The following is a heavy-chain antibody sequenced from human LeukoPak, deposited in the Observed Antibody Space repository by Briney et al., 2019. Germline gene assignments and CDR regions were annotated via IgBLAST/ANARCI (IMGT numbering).Heavy chain of an antibody. CDR3: ASRDFWSGYYYS. V-gene: IGHV3-53*01. D-gene: IGHD3-3*01. CDR2: IYSGGNT. Sequence: PGGSLRLSCAASGFTVSSNYMSWVRQAPGQGLEWVSVIYSGGNTYYADSVKGRFTISRDDSKNTLYLQMNSLRAEDTAVYYCASRDFWSGYYYSWGQGTLVSVSS. CDR1: GFTVSSNY. J-gene: IGHJ4*02.